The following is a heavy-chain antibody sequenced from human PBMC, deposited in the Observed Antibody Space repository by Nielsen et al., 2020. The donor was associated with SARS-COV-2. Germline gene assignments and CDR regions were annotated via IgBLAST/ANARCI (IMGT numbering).Heavy chain of an antibody. Sequence: GESLKISCAASGFTFSSYSMNWVRQAPGKGLEWVSYISSSSSTIYYADSVKGRFTISRDNSKNTLYLQMNSLRAEDTAVYYCARAPSGYYDSSGYYESDLWGRGTLVTVSS. CDR1: GFTFSSYS. D-gene: IGHD3-22*01. CDR3: ARAPSGYYDSSGYYESDL. CDR2: ISSSSSTI. V-gene: IGHV3-48*01. J-gene: IGHJ2*01.